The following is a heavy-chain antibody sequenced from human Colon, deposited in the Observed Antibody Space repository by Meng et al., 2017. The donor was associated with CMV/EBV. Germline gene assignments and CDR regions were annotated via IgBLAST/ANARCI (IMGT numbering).Heavy chain of an antibody. CDR3: AKDSQQQLVLTLYYYYGMDV. CDR2: ISYDGSNK. CDR1: GFTFSSYA. Sequence: GESLKISCAASGFTFSSYAMHWVRQAPGKGLEWVAVISYDGSNKYYADSVKGRFTISRDNSKNTLYLQMNSLRAEDTAVYYCAKDSQQQLVLTLYYYYGMDVWGQGTTVTVSS. J-gene: IGHJ6*02. D-gene: IGHD6-13*01. V-gene: IGHV3-30-3*01.